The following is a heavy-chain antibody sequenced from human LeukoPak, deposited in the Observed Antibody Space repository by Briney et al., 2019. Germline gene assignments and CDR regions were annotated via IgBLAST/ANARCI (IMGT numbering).Heavy chain of an antibody. V-gene: IGHV3-21*01. J-gene: IGHJ4*02. CDR2: ISSISSYI. D-gene: IGHD6-13*01. CDR1: GFTFSSYS. CDR3: ARNIAAAVGSN. Sequence: GGPLRLSCAASGFTFSSYSMNWVRQAPGRGLEWVSSISSISSYIYYADSVKGRVTISRDNANNSLQLQIHSLKAEDTAVYYCARNIAAAVGSNWGQGTLVTVSS.